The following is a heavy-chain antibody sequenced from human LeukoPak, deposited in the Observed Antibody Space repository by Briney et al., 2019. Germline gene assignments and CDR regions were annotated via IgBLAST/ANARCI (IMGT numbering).Heavy chain of an antibody. J-gene: IGHJ4*02. Sequence: GGSLRLSCAASGFTFSSFAMSWVRQAPGKGLEWVSAISGSGGSTYYADSVKGRFTISRDNSKNTLYLHMNGLRAEDTAIFYCAKDVNWGLVLGYFDYWGQGTLVTVSS. CDR3: AKDVNWGLVLGYFDY. V-gene: IGHV3-23*01. CDR1: GFTFSSFA. D-gene: IGHD7-27*01. CDR2: ISGSGGST.